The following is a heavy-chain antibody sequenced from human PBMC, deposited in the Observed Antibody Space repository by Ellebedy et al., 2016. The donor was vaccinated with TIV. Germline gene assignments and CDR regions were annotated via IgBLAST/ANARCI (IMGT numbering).Heavy chain of an antibody. J-gene: IGHJ4*02. CDR2: CERIRGTFTT. CDR3: VRDYWGSYDY. Sequence: GGPLRLSXAASGFTFTDYDIDWVRQAPGKGLEWVGRCERIRGTFTTIYAASVRGRFTISRTDSKNSLYLQMNSLTTEDTDIYYCVRDYWGSYDYWGQGTLVTVSS. CDR1: GFTFTDYD. V-gene: IGHV3-72*01. D-gene: IGHD3-16*01.